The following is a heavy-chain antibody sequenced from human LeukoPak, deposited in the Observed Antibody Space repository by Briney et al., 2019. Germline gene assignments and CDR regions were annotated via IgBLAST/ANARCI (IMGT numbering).Heavy chain of an antibody. J-gene: IGHJ4*02. CDR2: MYYRGTT. CDR1: GGSISSSSYY. V-gene: IGHV4-39*02. Sequence: SETLALTCSVSGGSISSSSYYWGWIRQSPGKGLEWIGSMYYRGTTYENSSLKSRLTLSIDTSNNQFSLKLTSATAADTAVYFCAREYSRSVVAGSRPDLWGQGLLVTVSS. D-gene: IGHD2-21*01. CDR3: AREYSRSVVAGSRPDL.